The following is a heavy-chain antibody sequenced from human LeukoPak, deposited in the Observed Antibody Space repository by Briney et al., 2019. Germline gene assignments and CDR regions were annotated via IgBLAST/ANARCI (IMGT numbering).Heavy chain of an antibody. Sequence: SVKVSCKASGGTFSSYAISWVRQAPGQGLEWMGGIIPIFGTANYAQKFQGRVTITADESTSTAYMELSSLRSEDTAVYYCARDGPHSSAWYRYDWFDPWGQGTLVTVSS. V-gene: IGHV1-69*01. CDR2: IIPIFGTA. D-gene: IGHD6-19*01. CDR3: ARDGPHSSAWYRYDWFDP. CDR1: GGTFSSYA. J-gene: IGHJ5*02.